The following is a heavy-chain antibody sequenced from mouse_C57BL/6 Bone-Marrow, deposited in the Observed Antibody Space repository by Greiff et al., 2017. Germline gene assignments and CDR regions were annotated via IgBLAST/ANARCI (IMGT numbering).Heavy chain of an antibody. CDR1: GFNIKDYY. CDR2: IDPEDGET. Sequence: EVQLKESGAELVKPGASVKLSCTASGFNIKDYYMHWVKQRTEQGLEWIGRIDPEDGETKYAPKFQGKATITADTSSNTAYPQLSSLTSEDTAVYDCARGGNSSLYYYAMDYWGQGTSVTVSS. D-gene: IGHD2-1*01. CDR3: ARGGNSSLYYYAMDY. J-gene: IGHJ4*01. V-gene: IGHV14-2*01.